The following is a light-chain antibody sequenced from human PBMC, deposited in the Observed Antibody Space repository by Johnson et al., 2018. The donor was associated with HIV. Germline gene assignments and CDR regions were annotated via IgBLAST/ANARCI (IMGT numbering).Light chain of an antibody. J-gene: IGLJ1*01. CDR2: DNN. CDR3: GTWDSSLSAYYV. CDR1: SSNIGNNY. V-gene: IGLV1-51*01. Sequence: QSVLTQPPSVSAAPGQKVTISCSGSSSNIGNNYVSWYQQLPGTAPKLLIYDNNKLPSGIPDRFSGSKSGTSATLGITGLQTGDEADYYCGTWDSSLSAYYVFGTGPKVTVL.